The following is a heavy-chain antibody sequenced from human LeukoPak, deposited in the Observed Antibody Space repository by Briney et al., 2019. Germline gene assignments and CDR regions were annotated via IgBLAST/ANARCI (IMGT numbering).Heavy chain of an antibody. V-gene: IGHV3-23*01. CDR3: ARDPWEMAFHFDY. D-gene: IGHD5-24*01. Sequence: PGGSLRLSCAASGFTFSSYGMSWVRQAPGKGLEWVSAISGGGGSTYYADSVKGRFTISRDNSKNTLYLQMNSLRAEDTAVYYCARDPWEMAFHFDYWGQGTLVTVSS. J-gene: IGHJ4*02. CDR1: GFTFSSYG. CDR2: ISGGGGST.